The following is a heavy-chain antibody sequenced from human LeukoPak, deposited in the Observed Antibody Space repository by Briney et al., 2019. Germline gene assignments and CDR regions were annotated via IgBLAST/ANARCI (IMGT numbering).Heavy chain of an antibody. J-gene: IGHJ5*02. D-gene: IGHD1-26*01. CDR3: ARDAHSGSYEALNWFDP. CDR2: ISGSGGST. CDR1: GFTFSSYA. Sequence: GGSLRLSCAASGFTFSSYAMSWVRQAPGKGLEWVSAISGSGGSTYYADSVKGRFTISRDNPKNTPYLQMNSLRAEDTAVYYCARDAHSGSYEALNWFDPWGQGTLVTVSS. V-gene: IGHV3-23*01.